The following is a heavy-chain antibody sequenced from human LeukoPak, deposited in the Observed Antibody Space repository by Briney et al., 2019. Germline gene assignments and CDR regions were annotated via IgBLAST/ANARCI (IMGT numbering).Heavy chain of an antibody. CDR1: GGSISSYY. CDR3: ARGFGDYYYFDY. D-gene: IGHD2-21*01. V-gene: IGHV4-59*01. J-gene: IGHJ4*02. CDR2: IYYSGST. Sequence: ASETLSLTCTVSGGSISSYYWSWIRQPPGKGLEWIEYIYYSGSTNYNPSLKSRVTISVDTSKNQFSLKLSSVTAADTAVYYCARGFGDYYYFDYWGQGTLVTVSS.